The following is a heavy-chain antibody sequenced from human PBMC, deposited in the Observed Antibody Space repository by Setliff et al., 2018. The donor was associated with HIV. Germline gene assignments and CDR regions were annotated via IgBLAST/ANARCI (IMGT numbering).Heavy chain of an antibody. D-gene: IGHD6-13*01. CDR1: GYTFTDYY. Sequence: GASVKVSCKASGYTFTDYYMHWVRQAPGQGLEWMGRINPNSGGTNYAQKFQGRVTMTRDTSISTAYMELSRLRSDDTAVYYCARAAAGSPYYYYYMDVWGKGTTVTVSS. V-gene: IGHV1-2*06. J-gene: IGHJ6*03. CDR3: ARAAAGSPYYYYYMDV. CDR2: INPNSGGT.